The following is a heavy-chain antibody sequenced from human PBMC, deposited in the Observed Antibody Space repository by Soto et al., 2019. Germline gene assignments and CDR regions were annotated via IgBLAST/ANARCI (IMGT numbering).Heavy chain of an antibody. CDR2: VYHTGRT. CDR1: GGSISSYY. J-gene: IGHJ4*02. V-gene: IGHV4-59*01. D-gene: IGHD3-3*01. CDR3: ARDFAYFDS. Sequence: SETLSLTCTVSGGSISSYYWSWIRQPAGKGLEWIGYVYHTGRTSYNPSLKSRVSISMDTSKNQFSLNLDSVTAADTAVYFCARDFAYFDSWGQGTLVTVSS.